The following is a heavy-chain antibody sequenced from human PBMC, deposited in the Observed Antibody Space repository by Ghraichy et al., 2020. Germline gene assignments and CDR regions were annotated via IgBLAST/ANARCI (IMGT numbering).Heavy chain of an antibody. CDR1: AGSISSYY. J-gene: IGHJ4*02. Sequence: TLSLTCTVSAGSISSYYWILIRQAPGKGLEWIGYIQYSGTTSYSPSLKSRVTLSVDTSKNQFSLKLTSVTSADTAVYYCATTLFWGQVILVIVSP. D-gene: IGHD3-9*01. V-gene: IGHV4-59*01. CDR3: ATTLF. CDR2: IQYSGTT.